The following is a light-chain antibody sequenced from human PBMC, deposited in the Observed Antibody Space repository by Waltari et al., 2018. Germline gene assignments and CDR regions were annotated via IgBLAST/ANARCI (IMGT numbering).Light chain of an antibody. CDR3: SSYTISRTRV. CDR2: DVS. CDR1: SSDIGAYNF. V-gene: IGLV2-14*03. J-gene: IGLJ3*02. Sequence: QSALTQPASVSGSPGQSIAISCTGTSSDIGAYNFVSWYQQHPGKAPNLMIHDVSNRPAGVSNRFSGSKSGNTASLTISGLQTEDEADYYCSSYTISRTRVFGGGTKLTVL.